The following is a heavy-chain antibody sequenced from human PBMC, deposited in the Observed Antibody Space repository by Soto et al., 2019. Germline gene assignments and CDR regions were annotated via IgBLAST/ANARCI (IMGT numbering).Heavy chain of an antibody. J-gene: IGHJ4*02. CDR1: GGSFSGYY. Sequence: SETLSLTCAVYGGSFSGYYWSWIRQPPGKGLEWIGEINHSGSTNYNPSLKSRVTISVDTSKNQFSLKLSSVTAADTAVYYCARGYQLAYFDYWGQGTLVTVSS. CDR3: ARGYQLAYFDY. V-gene: IGHV4-34*01. CDR2: INHSGST. D-gene: IGHD6-13*01.